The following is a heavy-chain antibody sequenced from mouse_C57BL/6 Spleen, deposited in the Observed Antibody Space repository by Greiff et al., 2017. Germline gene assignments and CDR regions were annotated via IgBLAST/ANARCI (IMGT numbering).Heavy chain of an antibody. V-gene: IGHV1-76*01. J-gene: IGHJ2*01. CDR2: IYPGSGNT. D-gene: IGHD2-4*01. CDR3: ARDDYDGY. CDR1: GYTFTDYY. Sequence: VQLKESGAELVRPGASVKLSCKASGYTFTDYYINWVKQRPGQGLEWIARIYPGSGNTYYNEKFKGKATLTAEKSSSTAYMQLSSLTSEDSAVYFCARDDYDGYWGQGTTLTVSS.